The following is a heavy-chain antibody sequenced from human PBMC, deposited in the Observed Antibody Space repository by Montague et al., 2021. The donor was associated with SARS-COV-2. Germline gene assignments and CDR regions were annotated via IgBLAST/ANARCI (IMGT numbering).Heavy chain of an antibody. CDR2: IYYSGST. Sequence: SETLSLTCTVSGASISSSSYYWGWIRQPPGKGLEWIGSIYYSGSTYYNPSLKSRVTISVDTSKNQFSLKPSSVTAADTAVYYCARGGYSGYWDYWGQGTLVTVSS. V-gene: IGHV4-39*07. CDR1: GASISSSSYY. D-gene: IGHD5-12*01. J-gene: IGHJ4*02. CDR3: ARGGYSGYWDY.